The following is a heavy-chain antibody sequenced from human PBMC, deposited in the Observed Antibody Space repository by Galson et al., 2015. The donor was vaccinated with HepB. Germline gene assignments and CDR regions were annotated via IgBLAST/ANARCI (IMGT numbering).Heavy chain of an antibody. V-gene: IGHV7-4-1*02. CDR2: INTNTGNP. J-gene: IGHJ6*02. CDR1: GYTFTSYA. Sequence: SVKVSCKASGYTFTSYAMNWVRQAPGQGLEWMGWINTNTGNPTYAQGFTGRFVFSLDTSVSTAYLQISSLKAEDTAVYYCARVLYDFWSGYSFGVGGMDVWGQGTTVTVSS. CDR3: ARVLYDFWSGYSFGVGGMDV. D-gene: IGHD3-3*01.